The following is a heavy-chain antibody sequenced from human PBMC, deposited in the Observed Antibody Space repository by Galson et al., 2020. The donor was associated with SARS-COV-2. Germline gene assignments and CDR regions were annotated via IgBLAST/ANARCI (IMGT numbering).Heavy chain of an antibody. CDR3: ARLPVAYLVIYMIHGGNWFDP. V-gene: IGHV4-39*01. D-gene: IGHD2-21*01. J-gene: IGHJ5*02. CDR2: INSAGRA. Sequence: SETLSLTCSVSGGFITTGDSYWGWVRQSPGKGLQWMGSINSAGRAFYTPSLQSRLTLSVDTSNNQFFLKLHSVTAEDTAVYFCARLPVAYLVIYMIHGGNWFDPWGPGKLVTVSS. CDR1: GGFITTGDSY.